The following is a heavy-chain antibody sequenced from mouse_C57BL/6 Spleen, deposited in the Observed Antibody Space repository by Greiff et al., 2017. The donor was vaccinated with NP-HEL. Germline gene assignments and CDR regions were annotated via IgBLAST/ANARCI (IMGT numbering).Heavy chain of an antibody. CDR2: IDPENGDT. V-gene: IGHV14-4*01. CDR3: TRHYAMDY. CDR1: GFNIKDDY. Sequence: VQLKQSGAELVRPGASVKLSCTASGFNIKDDYMHWVKQRPEQGLEWIGWIDPENGDTEYASKFQGKATITADTSSNTAYLQLSSLTSEDTAVYYCTRHYAMDYWGQRTSVTVSS. J-gene: IGHJ4*01.